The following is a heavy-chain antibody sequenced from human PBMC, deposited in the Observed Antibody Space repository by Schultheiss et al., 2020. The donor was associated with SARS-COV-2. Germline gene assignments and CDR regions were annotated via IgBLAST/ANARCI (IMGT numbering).Heavy chain of an antibody. Sequence: SETLSLTCAVYGGSFSGYYWSWIRQHPGKGLEWIGYIYYSGSTYYNPSLKSRVTISVDTSKNQFSLKLSSVTAADTAVYYCADFSSSWYWGEGYWGQGTLVTVSS. J-gene: IGHJ4*02. CDR1: GGSFSGYY. CDR3: ADFSSSWYWGEGY. CDR2: IYYSGST. V-gene: IGHV4-34*01. D-gene: IGHD6-13*01.